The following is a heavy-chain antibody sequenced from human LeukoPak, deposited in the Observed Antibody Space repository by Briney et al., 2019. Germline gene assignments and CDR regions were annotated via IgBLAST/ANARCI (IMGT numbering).Heavy chain of an antibody. V-gene: IGHV3-48*03. CDR2: ISSSGSTI. CDR3: ARVEYLTGLYNWFDP. J-gene: IGHJ5*02. D-gene: IGHD3-9*01. Sequence: GGSLRLSCAASRFTFSSYEMNWVRQAPGKGLEWVSYISSSGSTIYYADSVKGRFTISRDNAKNSLYLQMNSLRAEDTAVYYCARVEYLTGLYNWFDPWGQGTLVTVSS. CDR1: RFTFSSYE.